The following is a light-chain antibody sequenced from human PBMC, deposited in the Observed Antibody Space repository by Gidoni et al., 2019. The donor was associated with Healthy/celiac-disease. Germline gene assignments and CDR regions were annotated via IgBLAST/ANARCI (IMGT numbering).Light chain of an antibody. CDR1: QSMSSY. CDR2: AAS. CDR3: QQSYSTS. V-gene: IGKV1-39*01. Sequence: DIQMTQSPSSLSATVGDRVTITGRASQSMSSYLNWYQQKPGTSPQLLIYAASSLQSGVPSRFSCSGSVSDFTLTISSLQPEDFATYYCQQSYSTSFGPGTKVDIK. J-gene: IGKJ3*01.